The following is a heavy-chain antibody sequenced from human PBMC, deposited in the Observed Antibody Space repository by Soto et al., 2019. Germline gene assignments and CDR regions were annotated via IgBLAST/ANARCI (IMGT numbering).Heavy chain of an antibody. D-gene: IGHD3-10*01. CDR3: ARRHDVDYYGSGSHRWTDYYYYYMDV. Sequence: GGSLRLSCAASGFTFSSYSMNWVRQAPGKGLEWVSYISSSSSTIYYADSVKGRFTISRDNAKNSLYLQMNSLRAEDTAVYYWARRHDVDYYGSGSHRWTDYYYYYMDVWGKGTTVTVSS. CDR2: ISSSSSTI. CDR1: GFTFSSYS. V-gene: IGHV3-48*01. J-gene: IGHJ6*03.